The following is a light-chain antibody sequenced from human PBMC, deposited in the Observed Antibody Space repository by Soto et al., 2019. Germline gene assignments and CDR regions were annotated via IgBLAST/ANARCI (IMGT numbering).Light chain of an antibody. J-gene: IGLJ2*01. CDR1: SGHNSYA. CDR2: LNSDGSH. V-gene: IGLV4-69*01. Sequence: QLVLTQSPSASASLGASVKRTCTLSSGHNSYAIAWHQQQPEKGPRYLMKLNSDGSHSKGDGIPDRFSGSSSGAERYLTISSLQSEDEADYYCQTWGTGIQVVFGGGTKLTVL. CDR3: QTWGTGIQVV.